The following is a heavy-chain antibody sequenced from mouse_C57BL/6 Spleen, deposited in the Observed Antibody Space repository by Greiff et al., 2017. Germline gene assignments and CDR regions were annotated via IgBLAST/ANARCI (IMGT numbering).Heavy chain of an antibody. V-gene: IGHV1-69*01. CDR2: IDPSDSYT. Sequence: VKLQQPGAELVMPGASVKLSCKASGYTFTSYWMHWVKQRPGQGLEWIGEIDPSDSYTNYNQKFKGKSTLTVDKSSSTAYMQLSSLTSEDSAVYYCARKGLRPLDYWGQGTSVTVSS. D-gene: IGHD2-12*01. CDR3: ARKGLRPLDY. J-gene: IGHJ4*01. CDR1: GYTFTSYW.